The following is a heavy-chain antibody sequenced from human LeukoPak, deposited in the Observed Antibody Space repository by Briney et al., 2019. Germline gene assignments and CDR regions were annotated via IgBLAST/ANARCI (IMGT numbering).Heavy chain of an antibody. Sequence: GGSLRLSCAASGFTFSSYWMSWVRQAPGKGLEWVANIKQDGSEKYYVDSVKGRFTISRDNSKNTLYLQMNSLRAEDTAVYYCAKDLSSSGDYFDYWGQGTLVTVSS. J-gene: IGHJ4*02. D-gene: IGHD3-10*01. CDR1: GFTFSSYW. V-gene: IGHV3-7*01. CDR2: IKQDGSEK. CDR3: AKDLSSSGDYFDY.